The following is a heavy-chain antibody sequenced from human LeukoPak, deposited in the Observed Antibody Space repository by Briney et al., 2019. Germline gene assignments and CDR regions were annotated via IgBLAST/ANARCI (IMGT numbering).Heavy chain of an antibody. V-gene: IGHV1-18*01. CDR1: GYTFTTYG. CDR3: ARLQYNWGGPEGGAFDI. CDR2: ISPYNGNT. J-gene: IGHJ3*02. Sequence: ASLKVSCKASGYTFTTYGISWVRQAPGQGLEWMGWISPYNGNTNYAQKLQGRVTMTTDTSTSTAYMELRNLRSDDTAMYYCARLQYNWGGPEGGAFDIWGQGTMVTVSS. D-gene: IGHD1-1*01.